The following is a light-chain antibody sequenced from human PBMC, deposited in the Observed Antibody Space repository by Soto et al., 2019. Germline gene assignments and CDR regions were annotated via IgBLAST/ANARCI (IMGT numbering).Light chain of an antibody. J-gene: IGKJ3*01. CDR3: QRYNSHSP. Sequence: DIQMTQSPSTLSASVGDRVTITCRASQSISPWLAWYQQQPGKAPNLLLYNASTLESGVRSRGSGSGSGTELTLTISSLQPDDVESYHCQRYNSHSPFGPGTKVDIK. CDR1: QSISPW. V-gene: IGKV1-5*03. CDR2: NAS.